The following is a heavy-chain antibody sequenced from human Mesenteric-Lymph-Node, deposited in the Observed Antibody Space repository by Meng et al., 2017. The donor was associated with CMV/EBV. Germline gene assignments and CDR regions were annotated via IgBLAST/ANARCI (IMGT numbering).Heavy chain of an antibody. CDR1: GFTFSSYW. CDR3: ARVEWTGPTAGFDY. Sequence: GESLKISCAASGFTFSSYWMSWVRPAPGKGLEWVANIKQDGSEKYYVDSVKGRFTISRDNAKNTLYLQMNSLRAEDTAVYYCARVEWTGPTAGFDYWGQGTLVTVSS. D-gene: IGHD1-26*01. V-gene: IGHV3-7*01. CDR2: IKQDGSEK. J-gene: IGHJ4*02.